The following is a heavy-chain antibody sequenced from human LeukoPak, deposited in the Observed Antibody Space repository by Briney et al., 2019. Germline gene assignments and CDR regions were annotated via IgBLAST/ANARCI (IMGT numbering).Heavy chain of an antibody. D-gene: IGHD2-21*02. V-gene: IGHV3-23*01. CDR1: GFTFSSYG. CDR2: ISGSGGST. CDR3: AKGSGVTGRPRWFDP. Sequence: GGSLRLSCAASGFTFSSYGMHWVRQAPGKGLEWVSAISGSGGSTYYADSVKGRFTISRDNSKNTLYLQMNSLRAEDTAVYYCAKGSGVTGRPRWFDPWGQGTLVTVSS. J-gene: IGHJ5*02.